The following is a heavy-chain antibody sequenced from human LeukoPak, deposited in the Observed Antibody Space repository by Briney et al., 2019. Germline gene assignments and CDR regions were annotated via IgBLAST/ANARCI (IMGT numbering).Heavy chain of an antibody. CDR2: ISSSGSTI. CDR3: AELGITMIGGV. V-gene: IGHV3-48*03. CDR1: GFTFSSYE. D-gene: IGHD3-10*02. Sequence: GGSLRLSCAASGFTFSSYEVNWVRQAPGKALEWVSYISSSGSTIYYADSVKGRFTISRDNDKNSLYLQMNSLRAEDTAVYYCAELGITMIGGVWGKGTTVTISS. J-gene: IGHJ6*04.